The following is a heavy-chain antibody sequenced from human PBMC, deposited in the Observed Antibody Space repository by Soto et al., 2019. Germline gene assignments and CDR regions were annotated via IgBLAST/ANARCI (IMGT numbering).Heavy chain of an antibody. CDR2: IKQDGSKK. CDR1: GFTFSSYW. CDR3: AREQNLNPYYDSSGYIFDY. V-gene: IGHV3-7*05. D-gene: IGHD3-22*01. J-gene: IGHJ4*02. Sequence: GGSLRLSCAASGFTFSSYWMSWVRQAPGKGLEWVANIKQDGSKKYYVDSVKGRFTISRDNAKNSLYLQMNSLRAEDTAVYYCAREQNLNPYYDSSGYIFDYWGQGTLVTVSS.